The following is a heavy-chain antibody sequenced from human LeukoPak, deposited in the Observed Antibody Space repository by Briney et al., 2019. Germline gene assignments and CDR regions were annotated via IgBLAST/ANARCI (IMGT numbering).Heavy chain of an antibody. D-gene: IGHD5-18*01. CDR2: IYYSGST. CDR1: GGSISSSSYY. V-gene: IGHV4-39*07. J-gene: IGHJ4*02. CDR3: ARDRVQLCYDY. Sequence: SETLSLTCTVSGGSISSSSYYWGWIRQPPGKGLEWIGSIYYSGSTYYNPSLKSRVTISVDTSKNQFSLKLSSVTAADTAVYYCARDRVQLCYDYWGQGTLVTVSS.